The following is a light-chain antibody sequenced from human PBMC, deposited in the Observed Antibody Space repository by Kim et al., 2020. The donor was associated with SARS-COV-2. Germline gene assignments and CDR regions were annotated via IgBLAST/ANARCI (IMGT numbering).Light chain of an antibody. J-gene: IGLJ1*01. CDR3: SSYAGTSRYV. CDR1: GSAVGLCIY. Sequence: VTITGRGTGSAVGLCIYVPWYQHHPRKAPKIIIYDVSKRPSGVPDLFSGSKSDNPASLTVSGLQAEDEADYYCSSYAGTSRYVFGTGTKVTVL. CDR2: DVS. V-gene: IGLV2-8*01.